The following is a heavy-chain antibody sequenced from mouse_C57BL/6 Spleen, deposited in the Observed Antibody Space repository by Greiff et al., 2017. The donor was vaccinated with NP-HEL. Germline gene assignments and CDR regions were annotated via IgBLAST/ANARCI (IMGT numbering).Heavy chain of an antibody. CDR3: ARTDYDGGYFDV. Sequence: QVQLKESGPGLVQPSQSLSITCTVSGFSLTSYGVHWVRQSPGKGLEWLGVIWSGGSTDYNAAFISRLSISKDNSKSQVFFKMNSLQADDTAIYYCARTDYDGGYFDVWGTGTTVTVSS. V-gene: IGHV2-2*01. J-gene: IGHJ1*03. CDR1: GFSLTSYG. CDR2: IWSGGST. D-gene: IGHD2-4*01.